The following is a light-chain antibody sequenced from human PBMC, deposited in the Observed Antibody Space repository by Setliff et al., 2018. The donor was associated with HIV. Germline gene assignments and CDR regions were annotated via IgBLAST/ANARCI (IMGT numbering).Light chain of an antibody. V-gene: IGLV2-14*01. J-gene: IGLJ1*01. CDR2: EVS. CDR3: SSYTSSTALYA. CDR1: SSDIGAYNY. Sequence: QSALTQPASVSGSPGQSITISCTGTSSDIGAYNYVSWYQRHPGKAPKLMIYEVSNRPSGVSNRFSGSKSDNTASLTISGLQAEDEADYYCSSYTSSTALYAFGTGTKVTVL.